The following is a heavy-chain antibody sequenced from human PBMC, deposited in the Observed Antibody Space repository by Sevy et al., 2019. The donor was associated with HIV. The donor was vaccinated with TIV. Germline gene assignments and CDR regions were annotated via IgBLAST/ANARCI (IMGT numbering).Heavy chain of an antibody. CDR3: ITDPGYRGYDEEVINYCYYGMDV. J-gene: IGHJ6*02. D-gene: IGHD5-12*01. V-gene: IGHV3-15*05. Sequence: GGSLRLSCAASGFTFSSAWMSWVRQAPGKGLEWVGRIKSEIDGGTIDYAAPVKGRFSISRADSKNTVYIQINSLKTKDTAVYYCITDPGYRGYDEEVINYCYYGMDVWGQGTTVTVSS. CDR2: IKSEIDGGTI. CDR1: GFTFSSAW.